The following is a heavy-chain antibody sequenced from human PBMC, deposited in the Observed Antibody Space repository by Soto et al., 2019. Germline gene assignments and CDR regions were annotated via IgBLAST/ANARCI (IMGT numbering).Heavy chain of an antibody. CDR2: ITWEGGSA. D-gene: IGHD6-19*01. CDR1: GLTFAHYS. Sequence: HPGGSLRLSCAASGLTFAHYSMHWVRQAPGKTLEWVSYITWEGGSAYYADSVKGRFTISRDNSKNSLYLQMNSLRTEDTALYYCAKDDGSGWFSFDYWGRGTLVTVSS. V-gene: IGHV3-43*01. J-gene: IGHJ4*02. CDR3: AKDDGSGWFSFDY.